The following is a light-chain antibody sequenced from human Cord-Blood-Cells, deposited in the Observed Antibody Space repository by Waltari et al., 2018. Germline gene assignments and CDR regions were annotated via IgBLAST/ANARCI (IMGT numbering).Light chain of an antibody. CDR2: DAS. Sequence: VFTQSPATPSFSPGASATLSCRASQSVSSYLAWYQQKPGQAPRLLIYDASNRATGIPARFSGSGSGTDFTLTISSLEPEDFAVYYCQQRSNWPTFGGGTKVEIK. V-gene: IGKV3-11*01. J-gene: IGKJ4*01. CDR1: QSVSSY. CDR3: QQRSNWPT.